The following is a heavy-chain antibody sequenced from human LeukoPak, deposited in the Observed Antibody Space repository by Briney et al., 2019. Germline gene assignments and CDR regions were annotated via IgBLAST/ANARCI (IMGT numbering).Heavy chain of an antibody. D-gene: IGHD5-12*01. Sequence: SVKVSCKASGGTFSSYAIGWVRQAPGQGLEWMGRIIPILGIANYAQKFQGRVTITADKSTSTAYMELSSLRSEDTAVYYCARVDSGYDYYYYGMDVWGQGTTVTVSS. CDR2: IIPILGIA. CDR1: GGTFSSYA. CDR3: ARVDSGYDYYYYGMDV. V-gene: IGHV1-69*04. J-gene: IGHJ6*02.